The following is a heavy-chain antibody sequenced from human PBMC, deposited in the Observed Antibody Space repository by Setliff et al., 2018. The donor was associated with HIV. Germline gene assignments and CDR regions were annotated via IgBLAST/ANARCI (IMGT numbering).Heavy chain of an antibody. CDR1: GGSVDGYY. J-gene: IGHJ4*02. CDR2: MYAAGWS. Sequence: SETLSLTCTVSGGSVDGYYWSWIRQPAGEGLEWIGRMYAAGWSNYNPSLESRVTMSVGRSKDQFSLRLTSVSAADTAVYYCARSIYGSGGHPLDIWGQGTLVTVSS. CDR3: ARSIYGSGGHPLDI. D-gene: IGHD3-10*01. V-gene: IGHV4-4*07.